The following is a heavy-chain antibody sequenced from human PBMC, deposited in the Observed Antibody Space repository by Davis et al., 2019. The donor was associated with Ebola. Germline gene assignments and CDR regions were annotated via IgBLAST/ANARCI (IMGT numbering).Heavy chain of an antibody. J-gene: IGHJ2*01. CDR2: ISVYNGNT. D-gene: IGHD3-10*01. CDR1: GYTFTSYG. CDR3: ARDRASYYGSGLGWYFDL. Sequence: AASVKVSCKASGYTFTSYGISWVRPAPGQGLEWMGWISVYNGNTKYAQKLQGRVTMTTDTSTSTAYMDLRSLRSDDTAVYYCARDRASYYGSGLGWYFDLWGRGTLVTVSS. V-gene: IGHV1-18*01.